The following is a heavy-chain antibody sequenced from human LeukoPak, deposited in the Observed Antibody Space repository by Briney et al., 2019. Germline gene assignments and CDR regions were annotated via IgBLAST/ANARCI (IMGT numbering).Heavy chain of an antibody. J-gene: IGHJ5*02. CDR1: GGTFSSYA. Sequence: ASVKVSCKASGGTFSSYAISWVRQAPGQGLEWMGGIIPIFGTANYAQKFQGRVTMTRDMSTTTDYTELSSLRSEDTAVYYCARDNSVGDIAWWFDPWGQGTLVTVSS. CDR2: IIPIFGTA. CDR3: ARDNSVGDIAWWFDP. D-gene: IGHD3-16*02. V-gene: IGHV1-69*05.